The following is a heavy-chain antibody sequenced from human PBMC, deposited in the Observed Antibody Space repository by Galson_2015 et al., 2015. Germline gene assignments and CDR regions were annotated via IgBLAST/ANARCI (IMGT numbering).Heavy chain of an antibody. Sequence: SLRLSCAASGFTFSSYGMHWVRQAPGKGLEWVAVIWYDGSNKYYADSVKGRFTISRDNSKNTLYLQMNSLRAEDTAVYYCAREFRVKMATIGYWGPGTLATVSS. CDR1: GFTFSSYG. D-gene: IGHD5-24*01. V-gene: IGHV3-33*01. CDR3: AREFRVKMATIGY. J-gene: IGHJ4*02. CDR2: IWYDGSNK.